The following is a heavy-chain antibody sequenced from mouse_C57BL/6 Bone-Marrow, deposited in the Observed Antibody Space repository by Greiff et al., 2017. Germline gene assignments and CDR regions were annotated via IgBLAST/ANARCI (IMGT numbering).Heavy chain of an antibody. V-gene: IGHV14-3*01. J-gene: IGHJ3*01. CDR1: GFNIKNTY. Sequence: EVKLMESVAELVRPGASVKLSCTASGFNIKNTYMPWVKQRPEQGLEWIGRIDPANGNTKYAPKFQGKATITADTSSNTAYLQLSSLTSEDTAIYYCARWDYSNQRFAYWGQGTLVTVSA. D-gene: IGHD2-5*01. CDR3: ARWDYSNQRFAY. CDR2: IDPANGNT.